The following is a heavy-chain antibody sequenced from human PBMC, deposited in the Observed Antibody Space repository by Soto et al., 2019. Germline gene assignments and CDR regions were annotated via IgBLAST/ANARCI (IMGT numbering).Heavy chain of an antibody. V-gene: IGHV1-8*01. CDR3: AGGVWSGYYTGHDAFDI. J-gene: IGHJ3*02. D-gene: IGHD3-3*01. CDR1: GYTFTSYD. CDR2: MNPNSGNT. Sequence: ASVKVSCKASGYTFTSYDINWVRQATGQGLEWMGWMNPNSGNTGYAQKFQGRVTMTRNTSISTAYMELSSLRSEDTAVYYCAGGVWSGYYTGHDAFDIWGQGTMVTVSS.